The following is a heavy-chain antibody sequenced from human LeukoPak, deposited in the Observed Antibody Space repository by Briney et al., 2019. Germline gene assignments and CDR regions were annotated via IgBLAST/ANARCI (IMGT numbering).Heavy chain of an antibody. CDR1: GFKFDDYG. CDR2: INWNGGST. CDR3: ARGATGTTFDY. J-gene: IGHJ4*02. V-gene: IGHV3-20*04. D-gene: IGHD1-1*01. Sequence: GCALRLSCAAAGFKFDDYGMSWVRQAPGKGLEWFFGINWNGGSTCYTDFVKGRFTISRDNAKNSLYLQMNSLRAEDTALYYCARGATGTTFDYWGQGTLVTVSS.